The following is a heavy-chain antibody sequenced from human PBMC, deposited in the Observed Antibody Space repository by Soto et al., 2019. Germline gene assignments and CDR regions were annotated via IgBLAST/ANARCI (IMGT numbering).Heavy chain of an antibody. CDR1: GGTFSSYA. D-gene: IGHD3-22*01. CDR3: ARDWTYYYDSSGYSIFGY. CDR2: IIPIFGTA. J-gene: IGHJ4*02. Sequence: ASVKVSCKASGGTFSSYAISWVRQAPGQGLEWMGGIIPIFGTANYAQKFQGRVTITADESTSTAYMELSSLRSEDTAVYYCARDWTYYYDSSGYSIFGYWGQGTLVTVSS. V-gene: IGHV1-69*13.